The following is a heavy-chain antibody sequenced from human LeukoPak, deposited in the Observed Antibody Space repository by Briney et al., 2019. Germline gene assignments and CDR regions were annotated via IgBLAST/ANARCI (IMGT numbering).Heavy chain of an antibody. D-gene: IGHD6-13*01. Sequence: SETLSLTCTVSGGSISSYYWSWIRQPPGKGLEWIGYIYYSGSTNYNPSLKSRVTISVDTSKNQFSLKLSSVTAADTAVYYCARAPGIAAAGYFDYWGRGALVTVSS. CDR3: ARAPGIAAAGYFDY. CDR1: GGSISSYY. V-gene: IGHV4-59*01. J-gene: IGHJ4*02. CDR2: IYYSGST.